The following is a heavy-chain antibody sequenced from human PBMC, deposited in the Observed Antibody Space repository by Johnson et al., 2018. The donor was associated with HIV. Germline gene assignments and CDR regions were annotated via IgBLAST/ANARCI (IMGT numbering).Heavy chain of an antibody. CDR3: AKDEGGSYSQDAFDI. CDR1: GFTVSSNY. J-gene: IGHJ3*02. D-gene: IGHD1-26*01. V-gene: IGHV3-48*04. CDR2: ISSSGSTI. Sequence: VQLVESGGGLVQPGGSLRLSCAASGFTVSSNYMSWVRQAPGKGLEWVSYISSSGSTIYYADSVKGRFTISRDNAKNSLYLQMNSLRAEDTALYYCAKDEGGSYSQDAFDIWGQGTMVTVSS.